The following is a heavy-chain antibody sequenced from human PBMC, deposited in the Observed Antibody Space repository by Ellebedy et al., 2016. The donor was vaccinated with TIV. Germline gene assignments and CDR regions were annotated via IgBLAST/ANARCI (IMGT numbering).Heavy chain of an antibody. CDR2: ISYDGGKM. CDR1: GFTFSSYS. V-gene: IGHV3-30*18. J-gene: IGHJ4*02. Sequence: GESLKISCAASGFTFSSYSMHWVRQAPGKGLEWVAVISYDGGKMYFADSVKGRFTISRDNSKNTLYLQMNSLRVEDTAVYYCAKDSVGSFDAWGQGTLVAVSS. D-gene: IGHD3-16*01. CDR3: AKDSVGSFDA.